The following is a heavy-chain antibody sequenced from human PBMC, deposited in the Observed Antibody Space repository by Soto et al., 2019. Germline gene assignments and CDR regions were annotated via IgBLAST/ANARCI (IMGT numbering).Heavy chain of an antibody. V-gene: IGHV3-13*01. J-gene: IGHJ6*02. D-gene: IGHD3-10*01. CDR2: MGGAGAR. CDR3: TRAAFGDGMDL. Sequence: EVQLVESGGGLVQPGGSLRLSCAAFGFTYNSYDMHWVRQVSGKGLEWVSSMGGAGAREYADSVKGRFIIFRDNAKNSLYVQMDSLRAGDTAVYYCTRAAFGDGMDLWGQGTPVTVSS. CDR1: GFTYNSYD.